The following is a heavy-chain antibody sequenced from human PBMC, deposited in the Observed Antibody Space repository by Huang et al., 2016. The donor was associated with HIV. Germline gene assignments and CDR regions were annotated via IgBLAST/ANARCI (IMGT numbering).Heavy chain of an antibody. Sequence: QVQLVQSGTEVKKPGSSVKVSCKGSGDTFSTYGLSWVRQAPGQGLEWMGGLIPIFGTTKYAQRFQGRVTITADISTSTAYMELSSLRSEDTAIYYCARDFSTYDSSRPASWFDSWGPGTLVTVSS. V-gene: IGHV1-69*13. CDR1: GDTFSTYG. D-gene: IGHD5-12*01. CDR3: ARDFSTYDSSRPASWFDS. J-gene: IGHJ5*01. CDR2: LIPIFGTT.